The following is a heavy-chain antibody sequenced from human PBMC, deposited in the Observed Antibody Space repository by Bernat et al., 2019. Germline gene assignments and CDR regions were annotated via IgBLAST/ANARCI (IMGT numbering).Heavy chain of an antibody. Sequence: EVQLLESGGGLVQPGGSLRLSCAASGFTFSSHAMSWVRQAPGKGLEWVSAISGSGGSTSYADSVKGRFTISRDNSKNTLYLQMNSLRAEDTAVYYCAKDLTGGYGPLIPSQVSPLDYWGQGTLVTVSS. CDR1: GFTFSSHA. V-gene: IGHV3-23*01. CDR2: ISGSGGST. D-gene: IGHD5-12*01. J-gene: IGHJ4*02. CDR3: AKDLTGGYGPLIPSQVSPLDY.